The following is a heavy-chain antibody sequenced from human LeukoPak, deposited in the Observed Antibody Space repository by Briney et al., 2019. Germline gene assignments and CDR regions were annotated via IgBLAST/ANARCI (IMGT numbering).Heavy chain of an antibody. Sequence: GGSLRLSCAASGFTFSSYAMSWVRQAPGKGLEWVSAISGSGGSTYYADSVKGRFTISRDNSKNTLYLQMNSLRAEDTAVYYCAKCYYDSSGYYYVSKSHSPVYWFDPWGQGTLVTISS. V-gene: IGHV3-23*01. D-gene: IGHD3-22*01. CDR2: ISGSGGST. CDR3: AKCYYDSSGYYYVSKSHSPVYWFDP. J-gene: IGHJ5*02. CDR1: GFTFSSYA.